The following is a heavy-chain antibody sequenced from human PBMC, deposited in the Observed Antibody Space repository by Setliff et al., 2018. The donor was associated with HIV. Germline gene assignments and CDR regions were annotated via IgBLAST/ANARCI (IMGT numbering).Heavy chain of an antibody. Sequence: GASVKVSCKASGYTFINYGISWVRQAPGQGLEWMGWINGNSGGTNYAQKFQGRVTMTRDTSTNTVYMELTRLTSDDTAVYPCARGGDDYGPGTWTFDYWGQGTLVTVSS. V-gene: IGHV1-2*02. CDR1: GYTFINYG. J-gene: IGHJ4*02. CDR3: ARGGDDYGPGTWTFDY. D-gene: IGHD3-10*01. CDR2: INGNSGGT.